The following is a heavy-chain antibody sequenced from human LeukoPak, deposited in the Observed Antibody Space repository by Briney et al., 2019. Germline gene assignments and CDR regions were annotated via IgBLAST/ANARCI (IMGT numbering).Heavy chain of an antibody. D-gene: IGHD1-1*01. CDR2: ISYDGSNK. CDR3: VKRWTGTTIGQQDY. J-gene: IGHJ4*02. Sequence: GGSLRLSCAASGFTFSYYGMHWVRQAPGKGLEWVAVISYDGSNKYYTDSVKGRFTISRDNSKNTLYLQMNSLRAEDMAVYYCVKRWTGTTIGQQDYWGQGTLVTVSS. CDR1: GFTFSYYG. V-gene: IGHV3-30*18.